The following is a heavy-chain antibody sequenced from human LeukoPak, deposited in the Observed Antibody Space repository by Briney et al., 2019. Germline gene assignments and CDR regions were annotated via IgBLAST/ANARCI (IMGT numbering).Heavy chain of an antibody. CDR1: GFTFSSYW. CDR3: ARGFSGSGSYYNSFFDY. D-gene: IGHD3-10*01. CDR2: IKQDGSEK. Sequence: PGGSLRLSCAASGFTFSSYWMSWVRQAPGKGLEWVANIKQDGSEKYYVDSVKGRFTISRDNAKNSLYLQMNSLRAEDTAVYYCARGFSGSGSYYNSFFDYWGQGTLVTVSS. J-gene: IGHJ4*02. V-gene: IGHV3-7*01.